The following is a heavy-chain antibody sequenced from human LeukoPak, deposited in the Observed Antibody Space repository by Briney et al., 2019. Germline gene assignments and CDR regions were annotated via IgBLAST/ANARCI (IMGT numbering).Heavy chain of an antibody. J-gene: IGHJ4*02. CDR2: IFYSGST. Sequence: SETLSLTCTVSGGSISSYYWSWIRQPPGKGLEWIGYIFYSGSTNYNPSLTSRVTISVDTSKNQFSLKLSSVTAADTAVYYCARDERWSQNMGVDYWGQGTLVTVSS. V-gene: IGHV4-59*12. CDR3: ARDERWSQNMGVDY. CDR1: GGSISSYY. D-gene: IGHD1-1*01.